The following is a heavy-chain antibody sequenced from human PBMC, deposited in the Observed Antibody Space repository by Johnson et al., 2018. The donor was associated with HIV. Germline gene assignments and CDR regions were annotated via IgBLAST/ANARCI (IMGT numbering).Heavy chain of an antibody. D-gene: IGHD2-21*02. CDR3: VRDDYAFHI. V-gene: IGHV3-7*01. J-gene: IGHJ3*02. CDR1: GFTFDDYG. CDR2: IKQDGSEK. Sequence: VQLVESGGGLIEPGGSLRLSCAASGFTFDDYGMSWVRQAPGKGLEWVANIKQDGSEKYYVDFVKGRFTISRDNAKNTLYLEMKSLRVDDTAVYYCVRDDYAFHIWGQGTMVTVSS.